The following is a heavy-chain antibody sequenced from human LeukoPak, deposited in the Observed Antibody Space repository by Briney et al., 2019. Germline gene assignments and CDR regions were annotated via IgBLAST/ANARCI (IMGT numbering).Heavy chain of an antibody. J-gene: IGHJ6*02. CDR2: IKQDGSEK. CDR1: AFIFSGHW. D-gene: IGHD6-13*01. V-gene: IGHV3-7*01. CDR3: ARETATGYSSSWYSPIYYYYGMDV. Sequence: GGSLRLSCEGSAFIFSGHWMNWVRQTPGKGLEWVANIKQDGSEKYYVDSVKGRFTISRDNAKNSLYLQMNSLRAEDTAVYYCARETATGYSSSWYSPIYYYYGMDVWGQGTTVTVSS.